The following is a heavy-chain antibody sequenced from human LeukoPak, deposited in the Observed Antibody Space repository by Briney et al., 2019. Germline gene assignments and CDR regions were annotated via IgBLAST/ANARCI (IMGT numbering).Heavy chain of an antibody. Sequence: PSETLSLTCTVSGGSISSYYWGWIRQPAGKGLEWVGRIYASGSTNYSPSLRSRVTMSVDTSKNQFSLKLTSVTAADTAVYYCARDGLGGSYWFDLWGRGTLVTVSS. D-gene: IGHD1-26*01. CDR2: IYASGST. V-gene: IGHV4-4*07. CDR1: GGSISSYY. CDR3: ARDGLGGSYWFDL. J-gene: IGHJ2*01.